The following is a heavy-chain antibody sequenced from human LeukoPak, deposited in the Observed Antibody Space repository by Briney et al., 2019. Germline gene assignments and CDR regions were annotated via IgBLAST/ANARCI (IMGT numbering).Heavy chain of an antibody. D-gene: IGHD2-15*01. Sequence: KPSETLSLTCAVYGGSFSGYYWSWIRQPPGKGLEWIGEINHSGSTNYNPSLKSRVTISVDTSKNQFSLKLSSVTAADTAVYYCARVVAGIVYYFDYWGQGTLVTVSS. CDR3: ARVVAGIVYYFDY. V-gene: IGHV4-34*01. CDR2: INHSGST. J-gene: IGHJ4*02. CDR1: GGSFSGYY.